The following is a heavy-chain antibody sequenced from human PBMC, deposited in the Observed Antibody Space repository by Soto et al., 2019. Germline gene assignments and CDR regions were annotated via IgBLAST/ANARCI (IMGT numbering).Heavy chain of an antibody. J-gene: IGHJ4*02. CDR3: ARGLGLYYFDY. CDR1: GYTFTSYS. CDR2: INAGNGNT. V-gene: IGHV1-3*01. D-gene: IGHD1-26*01. Sequence: ASVKVSCKASGYTFTSYSMHWVRQAPGQRLEWMRWINAGNGNTKYSQKFQGRVTITRDTSASTAYMELSSLRSEDTAVYYCARGLGLYYFDYWGQGTLVTVSS.